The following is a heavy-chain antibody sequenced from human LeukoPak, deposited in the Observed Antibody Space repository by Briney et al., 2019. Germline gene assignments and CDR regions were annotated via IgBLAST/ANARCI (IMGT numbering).Heavy chain of an antibody. D-gene: IGHD1-26*01. Sequence: GGSLRLSCAASGFTFSSYEMNWVRQAPGKGLEWVSYISSSGSTIYYADSVKGRFTISRDNAKNSLYLQMNSLRAEDTAVYYCAREGGVWELNSWGQGTLVTVSS. CDR2: ISSSGSTI. CDR3: AREGGVWELNS. V-gene: IGHV3-48*03. CDR1: GFTFSSYE. J-gene: IGHJ4*02.